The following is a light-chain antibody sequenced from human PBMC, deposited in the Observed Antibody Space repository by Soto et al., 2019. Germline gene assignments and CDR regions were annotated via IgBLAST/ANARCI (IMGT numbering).Light chain of an antibody. J-gene: IGLJ1*01. V-gene: IGLV2-14*01. CDR2: EVS. CDR3: SSYTSSSTSYV. CDR1: SSDVGGYNY. Sequence: QSALTQPASVSGSPGKSITISCTGTSSDVGGYNYVSWYQQHPGKAPKLMIYEVSNRPSGVSNRFSGSKSGNTASLTISGLQAEDEADYYCSSYTSSSTSYVFGTGTKLTVL.